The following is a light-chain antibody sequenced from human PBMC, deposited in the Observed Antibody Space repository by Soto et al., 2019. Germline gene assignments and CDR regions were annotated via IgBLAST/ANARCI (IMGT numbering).Light chain of an antibody. Sequence: DIQMTQSPSSLSASVGDRVTITCRASQSISSYLNWYQQKPGKAPKLLIYAASSLQSGVPSRFSGSGSGTDFTLTISSLQPEGFATYYCQQTYSTPPTFGQGTKLEIK. V-gene: IGKV1-39*01. J-gene: IGKJ2*01. CDR2: AAS. CDR1: QSISSY. CDR3: QQTYSTPPT.